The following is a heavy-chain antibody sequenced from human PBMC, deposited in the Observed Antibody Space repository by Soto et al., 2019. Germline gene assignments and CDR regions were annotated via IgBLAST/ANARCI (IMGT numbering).Heavy chain of an antibody. CDR3: ARAEVDY. V-gene: IGHV3-74*03. CDR1: VFTFGNYW. J-gene: IGHJ4*02. Sequence: GWSLRLSCAASVFTFGNYWMHWVRQAPGKGPEWVSRMTSDGRTTQYADSVKGRFTVSRDNAKNTLYLQMNSLRAEDTAVYYCARAEVDYWGPGTLVTVSS. CDR2: MTSDGRTT.